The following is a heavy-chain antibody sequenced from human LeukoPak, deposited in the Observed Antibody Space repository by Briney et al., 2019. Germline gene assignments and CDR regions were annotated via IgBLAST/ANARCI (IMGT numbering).Heavy chain of an antibody. J-gene: IGHJ4*02. CDR2: INPIGGST. V-gene: IGHV1-46*03. CDR3: ARSDTEYSSSNSDY. D-gene: IGHD6-6*01. Sequence: IINPIGGSTSYAQKFQRRVTMTIDTSTITVYMELSSLRSEDTAVYYCARSDTEYSSSNSDYWGQGTLVTVSS.